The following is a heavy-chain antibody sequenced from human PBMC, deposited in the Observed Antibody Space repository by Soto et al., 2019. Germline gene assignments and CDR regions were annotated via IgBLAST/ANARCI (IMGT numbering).Heavy chain of an antibody. CDR1: GYTFTSYY. Sequence: SVKVSCKASGYTFTSYYMHWVRQAPGQGLEWMGIINPSGGSTSYAQKFQGRVTMTRDTSTSTVYMELSSLRSEDTAVYYCARDRAFTAAAGTYYYYYGMDVWGQGTTVTVSS. CDR2: INPSGGST. V-gene: IGHV1-46*01. J-gene: IGHJ6*02. CDR3: ARDRAFTAAAGTYYYYYGMDV. D-gene: IGHD6-13*01.